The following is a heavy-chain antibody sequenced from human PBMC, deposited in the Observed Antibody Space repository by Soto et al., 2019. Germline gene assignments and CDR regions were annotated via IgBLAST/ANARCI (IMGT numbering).Heavy chain of an antibody. J-gene: IGHJ4*02. D-gene: IGHD1-26*01. Sequence: QVQLVESGGGVVQPGRSLRLSCAASGFTFSSYGMHWVRQAPGKGLEWVAVISYDGSNKYYADSVKGRFTISRDNSKNTLYLQMNSLRAEDTAVYYCAKSGVVGALLDYGGQGTLVTVSS. CDR1: GFTFSSYG. CDR2: ISYDGSNK. CDR3: AKSGVVGALLDY. V-gene: IGHV3-30*18.